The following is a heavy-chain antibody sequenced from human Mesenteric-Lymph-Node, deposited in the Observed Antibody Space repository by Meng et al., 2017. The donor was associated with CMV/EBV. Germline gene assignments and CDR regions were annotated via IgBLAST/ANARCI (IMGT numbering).Heavy chain of an antibody. CDR1: GYTFTSYD. D-gene: IGHD2-2*01. Sequence: ASVKVSYKASGYTFTSYDINWVRQATGQGLEWMGWMNPNSGNTGYAQKFQGRVTMTRNTSISTAYMKLSSLISEDTAVYYCARARLSRQLLLSAWFDPWGQGTLVTVSS. CDR3: ARARLSRQLLLSAWFDP. J-gene: IGHJ5*02. V-gene: IGHV1-8*01. CDR2: MNPNSGNT.